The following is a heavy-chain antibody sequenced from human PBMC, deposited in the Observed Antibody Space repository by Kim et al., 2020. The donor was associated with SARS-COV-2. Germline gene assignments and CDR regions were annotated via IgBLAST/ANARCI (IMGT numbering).Heavy chain of an antibody. Sequence: GGSLRLSCAASGFTFSSYGMHWVRQAPGKGLEWVAVISYDGSNKYYADSVKGRFTISRDNSKNTLYLQMNSLRAEDTAVYYCARDQSSSGWALYGMDGWGQGTTVTVSS. J-gene: IGHJ6*02. D-gene: IGHD6-19*01. V-gene: IGHV3-33*05. CDR1: GFTFSSYG. CDR2: ISYDGSNK. CDR3: ARDQSSSGWALYGMDG.